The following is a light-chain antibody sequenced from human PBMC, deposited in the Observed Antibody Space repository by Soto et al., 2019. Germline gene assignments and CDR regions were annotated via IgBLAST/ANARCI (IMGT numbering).Light chain of an antibody. V-gene: IGLV1-44*01. CDR1: SSNIASNT. CDR2: SND. Sequence: QSVLTQPPSASGTPVQRVTVSCSGSSSNIASNTVNWYQQLPGTAPKLLIYSNDQRPSGVPDRFSASKSGTSASLAISGLQSEDEADYYCASWDDSLNGHVFGTGTKVTVL. J-gene: IGLJ1*01. CDR3: ASWDDSLNGHV.